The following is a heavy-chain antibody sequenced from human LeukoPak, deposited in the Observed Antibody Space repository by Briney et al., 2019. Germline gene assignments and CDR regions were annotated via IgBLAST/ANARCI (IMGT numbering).Heavy chain of an antibody. CDR3: AREVRLGELSFARTFDI. CDR1: GYRFTNYW. J-gene: IGHJ3*02. Sequence: GESLKISCKGSGYRFTNYWIGWVRQMPGKGLEWMGIIYPGDSDTRYSPSFQGQVTISADKSISTAYLQWSSLKASDTAMYYCAREVRLGELSFARTFDIWGQGTMVTVSS. CDR2: IYPGDSDT. V-gene: IGHV5-51*01. D-gene: IGHD3-16*02.